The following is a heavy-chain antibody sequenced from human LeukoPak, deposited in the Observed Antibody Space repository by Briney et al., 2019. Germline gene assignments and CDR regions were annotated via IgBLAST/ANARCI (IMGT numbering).Heavy chain of an antibody. J-gene: IGHJ4*02. CDR3: ARDRWGYGGGFDY. CDR2: IKQDGSEK. V-gene: IGHV3-7*01. D-gene: IGHD4/OR15-4a*01. CDR1: GFTFSSYW. Sequence: PGGSLRLSYAASGFTFSSYWMSWVRQASGKGLEWVANIKQDGSEKYYVDSVKGRFTISRDNAKNSLYLQMNSLRAEDTAVYYCARDRWGYGGGFDYWGQGTLVTVSS.